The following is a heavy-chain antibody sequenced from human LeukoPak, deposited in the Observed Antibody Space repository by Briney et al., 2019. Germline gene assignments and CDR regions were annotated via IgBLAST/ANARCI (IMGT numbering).Heavy chain of an antibody. D-gene: IGHD3-10*01. CDR3: AKEPSYAWFGVDY. J-gene: IGHJ4*02. Sequence: GGSLRLSCAASGFTFSSYGMHWVRQAPGKGLEWVAFIRYDGSNKYYADSVKGRFTISRDNSKNTPYLQMNSLRAEDTAVYYCAKEPSYAWFGVDYWGQGTLVTVSS. CDR1: GFTFSSYG. CDR2: IRYDGSNK. V-gene: IGHV3-30*02.